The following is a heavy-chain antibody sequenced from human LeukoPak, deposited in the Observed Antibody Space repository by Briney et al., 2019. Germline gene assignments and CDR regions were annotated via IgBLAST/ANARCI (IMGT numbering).Heavy chain of an antibody. D-gene: IGHD2-2*02. Sequence: SETLSLTCTVSGGSISSGGYYWSWIRQPPGKGLEWIGYIYHSGSTYYNPSLKSRVTISVDRSKNQFSLKLSSVTAADTAVYYCARVLIGRVVPAAIRYFQHWDQGTLVTVSS. CDR2: IYHSGST. CDR1: GGSISSGGYY. J-gene: IGHJ1*01. CDR3: ARVLIGRVVPAAIRYFQH. V-gene: IGHV4-30-2*01.